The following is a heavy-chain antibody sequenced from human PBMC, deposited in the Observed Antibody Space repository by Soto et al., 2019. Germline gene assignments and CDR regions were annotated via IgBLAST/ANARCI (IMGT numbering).Heavy chain of an antibody. J-gene: IGHJ4*02. Sequence: PXGTLSLTCAVSGGSVRGHYGSWIRQSPEKGLEWIGEINHSGFTNYNPTLKSRVTISRDASKNQFSLRLSSMTAADSAVYFCARAAVKLGATLFDSWGQGTLVTVSS. CDR1: GGSVRGHY. CDR2: INHSGFT. D-gene: IGHD1-26*01. V-gene: IGHV4-34*01. CDR3: ARAAVKLGATLFDS.